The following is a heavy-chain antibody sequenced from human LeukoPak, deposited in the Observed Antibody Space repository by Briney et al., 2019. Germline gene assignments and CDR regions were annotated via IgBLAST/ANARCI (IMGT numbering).Heavy chain of an antibody. J-gene: IGHJ2*01. CDR1: GGAFISYT. CDR2: IIPILGIA. CDR3: ARGDKYWYFDL. V-gene: IGHV1-69*02. D-gene: IGHD3-10*01. Sequence: SVKVSCKASGGAFISYTISRVRQAPGQGLEWMGRIIPILGIANYAQRFQGRVTITADKSTSTAYMELSSLRSEDTAVYYCARGDKYWYFDLWGRGTLVTVSS.